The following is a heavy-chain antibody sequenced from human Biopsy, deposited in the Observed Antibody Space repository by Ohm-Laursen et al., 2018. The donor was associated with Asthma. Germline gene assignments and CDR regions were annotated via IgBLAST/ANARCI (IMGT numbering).Heavy chain of an antibody. J-gene: IGHJ4*01. CDR3: TRAGSTFVADY. Sequence: ATVKVSCNASGYTFNSVAVMWVRQAPAQGLEWMGWINTNSGTPTYVQGFSGRFVFSLDPSVTTAYLQIDSLRSEDTGVYYCTRAGSTFVADYWGQGTLVTVSS. D-gene: IGHD5-12*01. CDR2: INTNSGTP. V-gene: IGHV7-4-1*01. CDR1: GYTFNSVA.